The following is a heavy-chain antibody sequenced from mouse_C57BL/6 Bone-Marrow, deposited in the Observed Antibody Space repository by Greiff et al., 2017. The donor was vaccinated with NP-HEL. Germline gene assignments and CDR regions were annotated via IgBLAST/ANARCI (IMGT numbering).Heavy chain of an antibody. Sequence: QVHVKQSGAELVKPGASVKLSCKASGYTFTSYWMPWVKQRPGQGLEWIGEIDPSDSYTNYNQKFKGKATFTVDTSSSTAYLQLSRLTSEDSAVYCCTRQGGTTRWFAYWGKGTLVTVAA. CDR3: TRQGGTTRWFAY. J-gene: IGHJ3*01. V-gene: IGHV1-50*01. CDR1: GYTFTSYW. D-gene: IGHD1-1*01. CDR2: IDPSDSYT.